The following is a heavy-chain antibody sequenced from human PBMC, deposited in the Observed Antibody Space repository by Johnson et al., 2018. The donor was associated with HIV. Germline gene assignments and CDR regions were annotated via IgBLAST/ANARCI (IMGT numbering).Heavy chain of an antibody. CDR1: GFTFSSYA. Sequence: QVQLVESGGGVVQPGRSLRLSCAASGFTFSSYAMHWVRQAPGTGLAWVAVISYDGRNKYYADSVKGRFPISRDNAKNSLYLQMNSLRAEDTAVYYCARDQEYSYGYEGTVRAFDIWGQGTMVTVSS. CDR3: ARDQEYSYGYEGTVRAFDI. CDR2: ISYDGRNK. J-gene: IGHJ3*02. D-gene: IGHD5-18*01. V-gene: IGHV3-30*04.